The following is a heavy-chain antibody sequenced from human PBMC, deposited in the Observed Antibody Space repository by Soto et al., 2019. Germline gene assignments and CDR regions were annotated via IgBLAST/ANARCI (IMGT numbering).Heavy chain of an antibody. CDR1: GFTFSSYG. CDR3: ARDQGRGYSYGFDY. V-gene: IGHV3-33*01. D-gene: IGHD5-18*01. Sequence: QVQLVESGGGVVQPGRSLRLSCAASGFTFSSYGMHWVRQAPGKGLEWVAVIWSDGSNKYYADSVKGRFTISRDNSKNTLYLKRKSLRAEDTAVYYCARDQGRGYSYGFDYWGQGTLVTVSS. CDR2: IWSDGSNK. J-gene: IGHJ4*02.